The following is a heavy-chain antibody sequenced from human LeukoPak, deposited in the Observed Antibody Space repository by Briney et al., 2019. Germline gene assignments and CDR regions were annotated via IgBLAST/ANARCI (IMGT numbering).Heavy chain of an antibody. D-gene: IGHD3-10*01. J-gene: IGHJ5*02. CDR1: GGSFSGYY. CDR2: XNHSGST. V-gene: IGHV4-34*01. CDR3: ARALLWFGELSNWFDP. Sequence: PSETLSLTCAVYGGSFSGYYWSWIRQPPGKGLXXXXXXNHSGSTNYNPSLKSRVTISVDTSKNQFSLKLSSVTAADTAVYYCARALLWFGELSNWFDPWGQGTLVTVSS.